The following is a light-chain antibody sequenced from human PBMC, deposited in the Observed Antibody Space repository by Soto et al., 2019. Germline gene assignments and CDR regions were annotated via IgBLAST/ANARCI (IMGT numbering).Light chain of an antibody. Sequence: DIVLTQSPGTLSLSPGETATLSCRASQSVSSSYLAWYQQKPGQAPRLLIYGASSRATGIPDRFSGSGSGTDFTLTISRLEPEDFAVYYCQQYGSSLTWTFGQGTKVDIK. CDR1: QSVSSSY. J-gene: IGKJ1*01. CDR3: QQYGSSLTWT. CDR2: GAS. V-gene: IGKV3-20*01.